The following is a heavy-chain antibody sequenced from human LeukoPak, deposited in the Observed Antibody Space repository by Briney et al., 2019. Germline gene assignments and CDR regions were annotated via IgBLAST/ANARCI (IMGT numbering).Heavy chain of an antibody. V-gene: IGHV4-59*11. CDR3: ARDRADYYDSSGYFGWFDP. J-gene: IGHJ5*02. D-gene: IGHD3-22*01. CDR1: GCSISSHY. Sequence: SETLSLTCTASGCSISSHYWSWIRQPPGKGLEWVGYIYYSGSTNYNHSLKSRVAISVDSSKNQFSLKLSSVTAADTAVYYCARDRADYYDSSGYFGWFDPCGQGTPGTVSS. CDR2: IYYSGST.